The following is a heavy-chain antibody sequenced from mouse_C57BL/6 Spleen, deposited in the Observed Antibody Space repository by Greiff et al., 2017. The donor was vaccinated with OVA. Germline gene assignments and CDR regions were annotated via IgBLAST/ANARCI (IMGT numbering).Heavy chain of an antibody. J-gene: IGHJ4*01. CDR1: GFNIKDYY. CDR2: IDPEDGET. CDR3: ARLNYYGSGYAMDY. Sequence: VQLQQPGAELVKPGASVKLSCTASGFNIKDYYMHWVKQRTEQGLEWIGRIDPEDGETKYVPKFQGKATITADTSSNTAYLQLSSLTSEDTAVYYCARLNYYGSGYAMDYWGQGTSVTVSS. D-gene: IGHD1-1*01. V-gene: IGHV14-2*01.